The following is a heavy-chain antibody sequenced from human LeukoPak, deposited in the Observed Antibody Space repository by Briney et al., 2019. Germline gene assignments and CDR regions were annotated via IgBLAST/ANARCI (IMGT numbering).Heavy chain of an antibody. V-gene: IGHV1-18*01. CDR1: GYTFISFV. CDR2: ISAYNGNT. Sequence: ASVKVSCKAPGYTFISFVMTWVRQAPGQGLEWMGWISAYNGNTNYAQKLQGRVTMTTDTSTSTAYMELRSLRSDDTAVYYCARENGWFDPWGQGTLVTVSS. J-gene: IGHJ5*02. CDR3: ARENGWFDP.